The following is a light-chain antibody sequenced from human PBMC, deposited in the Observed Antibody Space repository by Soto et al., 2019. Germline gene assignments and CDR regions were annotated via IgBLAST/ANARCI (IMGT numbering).Light chain of an antibody. J-gene: IGKJ4*01. CDR3: QQYNNWGLS. CDR1: QNVDTN. V-gene: IGKV3D-15*01. CDR2: GSS. Sequence: IVMTQSPATLSVSPGEGVTLSCRASQNVDTNLASYQQKPGQAPRLLIYGSSTRATGIPATFSGSGSGTEFTLTISSLQSEESAVYYCQQYNNWGLSFGGGTKVEIK.